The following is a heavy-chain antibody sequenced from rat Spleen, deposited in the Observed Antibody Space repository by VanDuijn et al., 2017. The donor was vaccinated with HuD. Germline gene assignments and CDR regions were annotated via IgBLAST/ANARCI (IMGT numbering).Heavy chain of an antibody. V-gene: IGHV5-29*01. Sequence: EVQLVESDGGLVQPGRSLKLSCAASGFTLSDHFMAWVSQAPTKGLEWVATISYDGSTTYYRDSVKGRFTISRDNAESTLYLQMDSLRSEATATYYCASLLYTPDYLGVMDAWGQGASVTVSS. J-gene: IGHJ4*01. CDR1: GFTLSDHF. D-gene: IGHD1-6*01. CDR2: ISYDGSTT. CDR3: ASLLYTPDYLGVMDA.